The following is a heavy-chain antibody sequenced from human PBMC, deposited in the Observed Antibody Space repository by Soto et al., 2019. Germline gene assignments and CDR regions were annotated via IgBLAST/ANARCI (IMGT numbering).Heavy chain of an antibody. CDR1: GYTFTSYG. CDR2: ISAYNGNT. V-gene: IGHV1-18*04. J-gene: IGHJ6*02. CDR3: ARGDPEPSSSSSGYYYYYGMDV. D-gene: IGHD6-6*01. Sequence: QVQLVQSGAEVKKPGASVKVSCKASGYTFTSYGISWVRQAPGQGLEWMGWISAYNGNTNYAQKLQGRVTMTTDTSTSTAYMELRSLRSDDTAVYYCARGDPEPSSSSSGYYYYYGMDVWGQGTTVTVSS.